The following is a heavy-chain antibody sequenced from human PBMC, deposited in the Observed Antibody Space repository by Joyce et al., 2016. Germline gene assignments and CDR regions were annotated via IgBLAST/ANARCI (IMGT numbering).Heavy chain of an antibody. J-gene: IGHJ6*02. V-gene: IGHV1-69*01. CDR1: GGTFNSYG. D-gene: IGHD2-15*01. Sequence: QVQLVQSGAEVKKPGSSVKVTCKASGGTFNSYGISWVRQAPGQGLEWMGGIIPLIGTAHYAQKFQRRVTITADESSSTGYMELSSLRFEDTAVYYCASLMGHCRGAACRPNFYHYDVDVWGQGTAVTVSS. CDR2: IIPLIGTA. CDR3: ASLMGHCRGAACRPNFYHYDVDV.